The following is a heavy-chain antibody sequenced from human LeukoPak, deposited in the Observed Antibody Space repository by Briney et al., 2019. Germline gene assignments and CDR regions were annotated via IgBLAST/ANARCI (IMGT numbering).Heavy chain of an antibody. CDR1: GFTFSSYS. CDR2: ITSDSVTM. J-gene: IGHJ6*02. CDR3: ARLRYYGMDV. Sequence: PGGSLRLSCAASGFTFSSYSMNWVRQAPGQGLEWVSYITSDSVTMFYADSVKGRFTASRDNAEDSMYLQMNSLRAEDTAVYYCARLRYYGMDVWGQGTTVTVSS. V-gene: IGHV3-48*01.